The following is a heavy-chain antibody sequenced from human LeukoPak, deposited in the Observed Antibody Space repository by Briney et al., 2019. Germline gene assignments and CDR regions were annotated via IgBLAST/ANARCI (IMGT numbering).Heavy chain of an antibody. J-gene: IGHJ4*02. CDR3: ARLKQQLVLDY. V-gene: IGHV4-34*01. CDR2: IYYSGST. CDR1: GGSFSGYY. Sequence: PSETLSLTCAVYGGSFSGYYWSWIRQPPGKGLEWIGSIYYSGSTYYNPSLKSRVTISVDTSKNQFSLKLSSVTAADTAVYYCARLKQQLVLDYWGQGTLVTVSS. D-gene: IGHD6-13*01.